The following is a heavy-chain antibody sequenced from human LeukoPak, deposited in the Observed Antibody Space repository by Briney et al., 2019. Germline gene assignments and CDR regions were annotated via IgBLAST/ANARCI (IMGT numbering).Heavy chain of an antibody. CDR3: ARVGIAVASIDY. J-gene: IGHJ4*02. CDR1: GITFSSYG. D-gene: IGHD6-19*01. CDR2: IYSGGST. Sequence: GGSLRLSCAASGITFSSYGMSWVRQAPGKGLEWVSAIYSGGSTYYADSVKGRFTISRDNSKNTLYLQMNSLRAEDTAVYYCARVGIAVASIDYWGQGTLVTVSS. V-gene: IGHV3-66*01.